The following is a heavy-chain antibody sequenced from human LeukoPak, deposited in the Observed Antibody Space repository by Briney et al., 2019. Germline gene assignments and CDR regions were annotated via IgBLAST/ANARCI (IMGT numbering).Heavy chain of an antibody. J-gene: IGHJ4*02. Sequence: ASVKVSCKASGYTFTSYGISWVQQAPGQGLEWMGWISAYNGNTNYAQKLQGRVTMTTDTSTSTAYMELRSLRSDDTAVYYCARDLDHYDFWSGKTPFDYWGQGTLVTVSS. D-gene: IGHD3-3*01. CDR2: ISAYNGNT. CDR3: ARDLDHYDFWSGKTPFDY. CDR1: GYTFTSYG. V-gene: IGHV1-18*01.